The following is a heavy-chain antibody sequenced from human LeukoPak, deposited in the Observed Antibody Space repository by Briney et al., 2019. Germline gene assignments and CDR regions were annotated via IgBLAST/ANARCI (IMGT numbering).Heavy chain of an antibody. V-gene: IGHV3-15*01. J-gene: IGHJ6*02. CDR1: GFTFSNAW. D-gene: IGHD2-2*02. CDR3: IIPEGYYYYGMDV. Sequence: GGSLRLSCAASGFTFSNAWMSWVRQAPGKGLEWVGRIKSKTDGGTTDYAAPVKGRFTISRDDSKNTLYLQMNSLKTEDTAVYYCIIPEGYYYYGMDVWGQGTTVTVSS. CDR2: IKSKTDGGTT.